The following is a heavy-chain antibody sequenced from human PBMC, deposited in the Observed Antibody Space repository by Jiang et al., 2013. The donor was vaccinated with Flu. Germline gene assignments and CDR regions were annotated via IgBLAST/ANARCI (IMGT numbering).Heavy chain of an antibody. CDR2: IYPGDSDT. D-gene: IGHD2-21*02. J-gene: IGHJ4*02. Sequence: GAEVKKPGESLKISCKGSGYSFTSYWIGWVRQMPGKGLEWMGIIYPGDSDTRYSPSFQGQVTISADKSISTAYLQWSSLKASDTAMYYCARQDEYCGGDCRADYWGQGTLVTVSS. CDR3: ARQDEYCGGDCRADY. V-gene: IGHV5-51*01. CDR1: GYSFTSYW.